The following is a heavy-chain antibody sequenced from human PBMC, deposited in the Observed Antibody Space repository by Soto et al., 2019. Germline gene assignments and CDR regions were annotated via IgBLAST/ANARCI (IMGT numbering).Heavy chain of an antibody. CDR1: GFTFSSYG. CDR3: AREKVDYDDYSNYPIDY. Sequence: QVQLVESGRGVVQPGRSLRLSCAASGFTFSSYGMHWVRQAPGKGLKWVAVIRYDGSNKYYADSVKGRFTISRDNSKNTLYLQMNSLRAEDTAVYYCAREKVDYDDYSNYPIDYWGQGTLVTVSS. J-gene: IGHJ4*02. V-gene: IGHV3-33*01. CDR2: IRYDGSNK. D-gene: IGHD4-4*01.